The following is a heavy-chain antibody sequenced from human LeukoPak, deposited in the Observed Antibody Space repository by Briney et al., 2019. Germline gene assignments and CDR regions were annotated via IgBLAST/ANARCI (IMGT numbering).Heavy chain of an antibody. CDR1: GFTFSSHS. Sequence: GGSLRLSCAASGFTFSSHSMNWVRQAPGKGLEWVSSITISGGSTFYADSVMGRFTISRDNYKNTLYLQMNSLSAEDTAVYYCAKRGNPAVGHHYLDVWGKGTTVSVSS. CDR3: AKRGNPAVGHHYLDV. V-gene: IGHV3-23*01. J-gene: IGHJ6*03. CDR2: ITISGGST. D-gene: IGHD2-2*01.